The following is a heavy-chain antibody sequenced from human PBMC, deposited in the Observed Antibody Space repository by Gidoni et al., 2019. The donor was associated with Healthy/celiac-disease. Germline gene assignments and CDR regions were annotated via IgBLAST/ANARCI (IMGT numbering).Heavy chain of an antibody. Sequence: QVQLQESGPGLVKPSETLSLTCTVSGGSISSYYWSWIRQPPGKGLEWIGYIYYSGSTNYNPSLKSRVTISVDTSKNQFSLKLSSVTAADTAVYYCARGDDYGDPNWFDPWGQGTLVTVSS. D-gene: IGHD4-17*01. CDR2: IYYSGST. J-gene: IGHJ5*02. CDR1: GGSISSYY. CDR3: ARGDDYGDPNWFDP. V-gene: IGHV4-59*01.